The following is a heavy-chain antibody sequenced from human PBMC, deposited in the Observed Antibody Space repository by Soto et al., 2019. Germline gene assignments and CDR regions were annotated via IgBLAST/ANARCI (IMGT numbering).Heavy chain of an antibody. V-gene: IGHV4-4*02. Sequence: PSETLSLTCAVSGGSISSSNWWSWVRQPPGKGLEWIGVIYHSLSTNSNPSLKSRVTISVDKSKKQFSLKLSSVTAADTAVYYCARRRITMIVVSPYGMDVWGQGTTVTFSS. CDR3: ARRRITMIVVSPYGMDV. CDR1: GGSISSSNW. CDR2: IYHSLST. D-gene: IGHD3-22*01. J-gene: IGHJ6*02.